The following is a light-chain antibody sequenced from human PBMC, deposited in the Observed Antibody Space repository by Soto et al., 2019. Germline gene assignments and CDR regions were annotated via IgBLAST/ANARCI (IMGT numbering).Light chain of an antibody. CDR3: QQYSSSPS. CDR2: GAS. CDR1: QSASTN. V-gene: IGKV3-15*01. Sequence: SPTTLSLSPGERATLSCRASQSASTNLAWYQQKPGQVPSLLIYGASTRASGIPARFSGSGSGTEFTLTIGSLQSEDFAVYYCQQYSSSPSFGQGTRLEIK. J-gene: IGKJ5*01.